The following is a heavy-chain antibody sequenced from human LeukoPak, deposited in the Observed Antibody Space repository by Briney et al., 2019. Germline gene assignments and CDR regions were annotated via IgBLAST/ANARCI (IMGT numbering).Heavy chain of an antibody. D-gene: IGHD3-22*01. Sequence: GGSLRLSCAASGFTFSDYWMSWVRQAPGKGLEWVANIKQDASEKYYGDSVKGRFTISRDNAKNSLFLQMNSLRAEDTAVYYCARPFTYYYDSSGYYAFDIWGQGTMVTVSS. CDR2: IKQDASEK. CDR3: ARPFTYYYDSSGYYAFDI. V-gene: IGHV3-7*01. J-gene: IGHJ3*02. CDR1: GFTFSDYW.